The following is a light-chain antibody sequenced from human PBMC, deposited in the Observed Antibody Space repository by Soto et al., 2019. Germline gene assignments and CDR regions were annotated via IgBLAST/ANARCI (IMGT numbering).Light chain of an antibody. CDR3: QQYSNWPPT. J-gene: IGKJ1*01. Sequence: IVLTQSPGTLSLSPGQRATLPCRASQNVNNYLAWYQQKPGQAPRLLIYGASSRASGIPDRISGSGSGTEFTLTISTLQSEDFAVYYCQQYSNWPPTFGQGTKVDI. V-gene: IGKV3D-15*01. CDR2: GAS. CDR1: QNVNNY.